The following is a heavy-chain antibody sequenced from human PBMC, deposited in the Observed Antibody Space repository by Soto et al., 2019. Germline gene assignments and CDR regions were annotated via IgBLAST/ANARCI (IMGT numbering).Heavy chain of an antibody. D-gene: IGHD6-19*01. V-gene: IGHV1-2*04. Sequence: ASVTVSCTASGYTFTGYYMHWVRQAPGQGLEWMGWINPNSGGTNYAQKFQGWVTMTRDTSISTAYMELSRLRSDDTAVYYCGRGLGYSSGWYSDYYYGMDVWGQGTTVTVSS. CDR1: GYTFTGYY. CDR3: GRGLGYSSGWYSDYYYGMDV. CDR2: INPNSGGT. J-gene: IGHJ6*02.